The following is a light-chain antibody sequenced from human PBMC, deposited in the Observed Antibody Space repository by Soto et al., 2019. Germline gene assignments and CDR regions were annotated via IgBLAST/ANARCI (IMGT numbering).Light chain of an antibody. V-gene: IGKV3-20*01. CDR1: RTVSSSQ. CDR3: QHYDSSSRT. J-gene: IGKJ1*01. Sequence: EIVLTQSPGTLSLSPGERATLSCRASRTVSSSQVAWYQHKPGQAPRLLVYDAYNRATGIPDRFSGSGSGTDFTLTISRLEPEDLAVYYCQHYDSSSRTFGQGTKVEIK. CDR2: DAY.